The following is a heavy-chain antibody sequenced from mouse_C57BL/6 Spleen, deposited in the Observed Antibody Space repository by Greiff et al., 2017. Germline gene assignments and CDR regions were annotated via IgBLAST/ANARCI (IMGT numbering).Heavy chain of an antibody. CDR1: GFTFSSDA. D-gene: IGHD1-1*01. CDR2: ISDGGSYT. Sequence: DVTLVESGGGLVKPGGSLTLSCAASGFTFSSDAMSWVRQTPEKRLEWVATISDGGSYTYYPANVKGRFTISRDTAKNNLYLQLSHLKSVDTAMXYCANDYYCSRGYVDVWGTGTTVTVSS. J-gene: IGHJ1*03. V-gene: IGHV5-4*03. CDR3: ANDYYCSRGYVDV.